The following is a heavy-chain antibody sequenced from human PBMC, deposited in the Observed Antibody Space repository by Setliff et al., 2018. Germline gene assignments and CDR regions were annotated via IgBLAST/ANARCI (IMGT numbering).Heavy chain of an antibody. CDR1: GFTFSDYY. D-gene: IGHD6-19*01. CDR2: ISYDGFKI. CDR3: AREGSIGWSQYFHH. J-gene: IGHJ1*01. Sequence: PGGSLRLSCAASGFTFSDYYMGWIRQTPGKGLEWVTFISYDGFKIYYAESVKGRFTISRDISTNTLFLEIDSLRSEDTGLYYCAREGSIGWSQYFHHWGQGTPVTVSS. V-gene: IGHV3-30*03.